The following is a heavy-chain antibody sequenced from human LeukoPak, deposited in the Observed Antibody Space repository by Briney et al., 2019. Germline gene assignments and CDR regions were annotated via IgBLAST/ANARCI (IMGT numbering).Heavy chain of an antibody. D-gene: IGHD1-26*01. Sequence: PGGSLRLSCAAPGFTFRANGMHWVRKSPGKGRNWVAVILYDGSNKYYADSVKGRFTISRDNSKNTLYLQMNSLRAEDTAVYYCAKDMDQGGSTGFDYWGQGTLVTVPS. CDR2: ILYDGSNK. V-gene: IGHV3-33*06. CDR3: AKDMDQGGSTGFDY. CDR1: GFTFRANG. J-gene: IGHJ4*02.